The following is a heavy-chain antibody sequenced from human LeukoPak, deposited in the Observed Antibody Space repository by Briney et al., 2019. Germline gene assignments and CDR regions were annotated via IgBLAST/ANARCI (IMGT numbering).Heavy chain of an antibody. J-gene: IGHJ1*01. V-gene: IGHV3-23*01. CDR3: AKTSGHYSDRPASYYPAN. D-gene: IGHD3-22*01. Sequence: PGGSLRLSCAASGFIFSNYAMSWVRQAPGKGLEWVSAIGGSGGSTFYADSVKGRFTISRDNSRKTLYLQMNSLRAEDMAVYYCAKTSGHYSDRPASYYPANWAQDTLATVSS. CDR2: IGGSGGST. CDR1: GFIFSNYA.